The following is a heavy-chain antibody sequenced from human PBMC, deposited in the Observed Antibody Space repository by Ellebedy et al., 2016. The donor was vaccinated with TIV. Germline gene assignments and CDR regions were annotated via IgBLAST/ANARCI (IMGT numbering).Heavy chain of an antibody. J-gene: IGHJ4*02. D-gene: IGHD3-22*01. V-gene: IGHV4-59*12. CDR3: ARGYSSGSYRGNGLDY. Sequence: MPSETLSLTCTVSYDSTSSYYWSWIRQPPGKGLEWIGYIYYSGSINYNPSLKSRVTISVDKSKTQFSLKLSSVTAAETAVYYCARGYSSGSYRGNGLDYWGQGTLVTVSS. CDR1: YDSTSSYY. CDR2: IYYSGSI.